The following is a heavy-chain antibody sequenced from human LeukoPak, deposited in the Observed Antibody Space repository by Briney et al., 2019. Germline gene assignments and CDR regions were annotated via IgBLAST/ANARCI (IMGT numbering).Heavy chain of an antibody. J-gene: IGHJ6*02. CDR3: ARDWVAVADLDV. Sequence: GGSLRLSCAASGFTFSSYSMNWVRQAPGKGLEWVSYISSSSNTIYYADSVKGRFTISRDNAKNSLYLQMNSLRAEDTAVYYCARDWVAVADLDVWGQGTTVTVSS. CDR1: GFTFSSYS. V-gene: IGHV3-48*04. CDR2: ISSSSNTI. D-gene: IGHD6-19*01.